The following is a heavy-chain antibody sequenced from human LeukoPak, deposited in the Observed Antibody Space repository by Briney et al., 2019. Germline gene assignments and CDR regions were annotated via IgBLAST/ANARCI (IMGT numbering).Heavy chain of an antibody. CDR2: INHSGST. V-gene: IGHV4-34*01. CDR1: GGCFSGYY. D-gene: IGHD5-12*01. J-gene: IGHJ3*02. Sequence: PSETLSLTCAVYGGCFSGYYWSWIRQPPGKGLEWIGEINHSGSTNYNPSLKSRVTISVDTSKNQFSLKLSSVTAADTAVYYCARGSGGYDYLCAFDIWGQGTMVTVSS. CDR3: ARGSGGYDYLCAFDI.